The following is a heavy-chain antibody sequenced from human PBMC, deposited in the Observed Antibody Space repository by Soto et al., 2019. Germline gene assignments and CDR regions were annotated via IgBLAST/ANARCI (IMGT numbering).Heavy chain of an antibody. Sequence: GGSLRLSCAASGLTFRSYWMHWVRQAPGKGLVWVSRINTDGSVAMYVDSVKGRFTISRDNAKNSLYLQMNSLRAEDTAMYYCVRYVPLAGFDYWGQGTLVTVSS. D-gene: IGHD1-1*01. CDR2: INTDGSVA. CDR3: VRYVPLAGFDY. CDR1: GLTFRSYW. J-gene: IGHJ4*02. V-gene: IGHV3-74*03.